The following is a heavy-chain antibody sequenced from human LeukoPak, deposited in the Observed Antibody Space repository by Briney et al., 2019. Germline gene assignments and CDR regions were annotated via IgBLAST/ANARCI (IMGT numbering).Heavy chain of an antibody. CDR2: INHSGST. Sequence: SETLSLTCAVYGGSFSGYYWSWIRQPPGKGLEWIGEINHSGSTNYNPSLKSRVTISVDTSKNQLSLKLSSVTAADTAVYYCARLGKTGPYFDYWGQGTLVTVSS. CDR3: ARLGKTGPYFDY. D-gene: IGHD7-27*01. CDR1: GGSFSGYY. V-gene: IGHV4-34*01. J-gene: IGHJ4*02.